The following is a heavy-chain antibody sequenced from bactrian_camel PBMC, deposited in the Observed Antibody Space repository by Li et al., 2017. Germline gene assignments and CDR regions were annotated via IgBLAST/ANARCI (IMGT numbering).Heavy chain of an antibody. J-gene: IGHJ6*01. CDR2: IDSDGIT. D-gene: IGHD3*01. V-gene: IGHV3S53*01. CDR3: AADRALDDDCYVGSLYTDFAY. Sequence: HVQLVESGGGSVQAGGTLTLRCAASGPLFSSYGMGWFRQVPGLEREGIGSIDSDGITTYADSLKARFTISRGNAKSTLYLQMNNLKPEDTAMYYCAADRALDDDCYVGSLYTDFAYWGQGTQVTV. CDR1: GPLFSSYG.